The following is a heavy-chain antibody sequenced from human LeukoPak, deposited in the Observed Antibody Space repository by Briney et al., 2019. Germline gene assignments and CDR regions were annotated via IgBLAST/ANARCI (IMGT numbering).Heavy chain of an antibody. J-gene: IGHJ4*02. CDR2: ISGSGGST. V-gene: IGHV3-23*01. CDR1: GFTFSSYA. Sequence: PGGSLRLSCAASGFTFSSYAMSWVRQARGKALEWVSSISGSGGSTYYADSVKGRFTISRDNSKNTLYLQMNSLRAEDTAVYYCAKGDGYNSLGAGPFDYWGQGTLVTVSS. D-gene: IGHD5-24*01. CDR3: AKGDGYNSLGAGPFDY.